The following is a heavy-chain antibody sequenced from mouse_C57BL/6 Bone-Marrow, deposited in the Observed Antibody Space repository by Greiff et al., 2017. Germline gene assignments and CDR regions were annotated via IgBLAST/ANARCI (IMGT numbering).Heavy chain of an antibody. Sequence: EVQLQQSGAELVRPGASVKLSCTASGFTIKDDYMHWVKQRPEQGLEWIGWIDPENGDTASASKFQGKATITADTSSNTAYLQLSSLTSEDTAVYYCTTWIYYGNCVGDYWCQGTTLTVSS. CDR2: IDPENGDT. CDR1: GFTIKDDY. D-gene: IGHD2-1*01. V-gene: IGHV14-4*01. J-gene: IGHJ2*01. CDR3: TTWIYYGNCVGDY.